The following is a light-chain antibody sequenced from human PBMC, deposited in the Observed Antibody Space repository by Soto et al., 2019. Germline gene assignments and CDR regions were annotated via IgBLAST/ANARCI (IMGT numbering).Light chain of an antibody. J-gene: IGLJ3*02. CDR3: CSYTGSSTS. Sequence: QSVLTQPASVSGSPGQSITMSCAGASSDVGSYNLVSWYQQYPGKAPKLIIYEGNKRPSGVSNRFSGSGSGNTASLTISGLQAEDAADYYCCSYTGSSTSFSGGTKLTVL. CDR1: SSDVGSYNL. CDR2: EGN. V-gene: IGLV2-23*01.